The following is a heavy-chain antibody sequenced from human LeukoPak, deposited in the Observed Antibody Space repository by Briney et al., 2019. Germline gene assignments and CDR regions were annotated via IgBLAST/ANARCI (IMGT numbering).Heavy chain of an antibody. J-gene: IGHJ6*03. V-gene: IGHV5-51*01. D-gene: IGHD2-8*01. CDR3: ARLDAVGVYYYYYYMDV. CDR2: IYPGDSDT. CDR1: GYSITSYW. Sequence: GESLRISCKGSGYSITSYWIGWVRQMPGKGLEWMGIIYPGDSDTRYSPSFQGQVTISADKSISTAYLQWSSLKASDTAMYYCARLDAVGVYYYYYYMDVWGKGTTVTVSS.